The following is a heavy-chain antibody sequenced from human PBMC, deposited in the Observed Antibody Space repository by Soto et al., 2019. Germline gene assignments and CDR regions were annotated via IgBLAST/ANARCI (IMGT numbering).Heavy chain of an antibody. V-gene: IGHV3-7*01. Sequence: GGSLRLSCAGSGFTFSGYWMNWVRQAPGKGLEWVANIKLDGSEKYYVDSVKGRFTISRDNAKNSLYLQMNSLSAEDTAVYYCVRDRVDFPYWGQGTRVTVSS. CDR2: IKLDGSEK. D-gene: IGHD3-3*01. CDR3: VRDRVDFPY. J-gene: IGHJ4*02. CDR1: GFTFSGYW.